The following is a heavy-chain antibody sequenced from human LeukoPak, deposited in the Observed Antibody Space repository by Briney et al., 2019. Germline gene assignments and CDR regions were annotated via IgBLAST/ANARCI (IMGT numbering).Heavy chain of an antibody. CDR3: ARDIKVVGGGSRFHNWFDP. D-gene: IGHD2-15*01. V-gene: IGHV1-69*06. CDR1: GGTFSSYA. J-gene: IGHJ5*02. Sequence: SVKVSCKASGGTFSSYAISWVRQAPGQGLEWMGGIIPIFGTANYAQKFQGRVTITADKSTGTAYMELSSLRSEDTAVYYCARDIKVVGGGSRFHNWFDPWGQGTLVTVSS. CDR2: IIPIFGTA.